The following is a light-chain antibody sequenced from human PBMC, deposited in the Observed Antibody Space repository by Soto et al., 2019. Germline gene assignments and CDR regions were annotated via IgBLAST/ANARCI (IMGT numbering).Light chain of an antibody. V-gene: IGKV1-5*01. J-gene: IGKJ5*01. CDR2: DAS. Sequence: DIQMTQSPSTLSASVGDRVTITCRASQSISSWLAWYQQKPGKAPKLLIYDASNLQSGVPSRFSGSGSGTDFTLTISSLQAEDFATYYCQQANSFLGNTFGQGTRLEIK. CDR3: QQANSFLGNT. CDR1: QSISSW.